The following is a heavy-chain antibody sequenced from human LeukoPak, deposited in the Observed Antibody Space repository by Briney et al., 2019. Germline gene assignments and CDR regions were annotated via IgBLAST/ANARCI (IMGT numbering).Heavy chain of an antibody. D-gene: IGHD6-19*01. V-gene: IGHV4-34*01. CDR3: ARERWLVRVTFDY. CDR2: INHSGST. CDR1: GGSFSGYY. J-gene: IGHJ4*02. Sequence: SETLSLTWAVYGGSFSGYYWSWIRQPPEKGLEWIGEINHSGSTNYNPSLKSRVTISVDTSKNQFSLKLSSVTAADTAVYYCARERWLVRVTFDYWGQGTLVTVSS.